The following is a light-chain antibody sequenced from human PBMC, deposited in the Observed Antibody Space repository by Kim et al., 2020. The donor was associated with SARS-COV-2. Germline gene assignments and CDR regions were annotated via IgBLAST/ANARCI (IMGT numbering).Light chain of an antibody. Sequence: DVQMTQSPSSVSASVGDRVIITCRASQGIASWLAWYQQKPGKAPRLLVFAASALQDGVPSRFSGSGFGTHFTLTINSLQPEVFATYYCQQSNNFPITFGQGTRLEIK. V-gene: IGKV1-12*01. CDR1: QGIASW. J-gene: IGKJ5*01. CDR2: AAS. CDR3: QQSNNFPIT.